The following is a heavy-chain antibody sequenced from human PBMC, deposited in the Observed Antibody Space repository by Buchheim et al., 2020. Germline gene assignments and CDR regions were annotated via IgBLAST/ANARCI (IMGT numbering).Heavy chain of an antibody. Sequence: EVQVVESGGGLVQPGGSLRLSCAASGFSISSHSMHRIRQAPGEGLEWVSYITSSSSATYYADSVKGRFTISRDNAKNSLYLQMNSLRDEDTAVYYCAPDRKYIWFDPWGQGTL. CDR1: GFSISSHS. CDR3: APDRKYIWFDP. J-gene: IGHJ5*02. D-gene: IGHD6-6*01. CDR2: ITSSSSAT. V-gene: IGHV3-48*02.